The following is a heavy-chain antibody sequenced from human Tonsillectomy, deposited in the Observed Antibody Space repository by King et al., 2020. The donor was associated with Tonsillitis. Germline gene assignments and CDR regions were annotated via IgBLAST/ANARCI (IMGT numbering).Heavy chain of an antibody. CDR2: ISDDRSNK. D-gene: IGHD6-19*01. CDR3: VRGGDRSGWYWELGYYNGMDV. V-gene: IGHV3-30*03. CDR1: GFTFSSYG. J-gene: IGHJ6*02. Sequence: VQLVESGGGVVQPGRSLRLSCAASGFTFSSYGMHWVRQAPGKGLEWVAVISDDRSNKYYADSVKGRFTISRDNSNNTLHLQMNSLGAEDTAVYYCVRGGDRSGWYWELGYYNGMDVWGQGSTVTVSS.